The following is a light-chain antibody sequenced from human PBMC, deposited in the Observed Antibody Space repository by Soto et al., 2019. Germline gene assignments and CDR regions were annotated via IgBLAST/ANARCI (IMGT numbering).Light chain of an antibody. CDR2: EDS. CDR3: CSYAGSSTSWV. V-gene: IGLV2-23*01. J-gene: IGLJ3*02. CDR1: SSDAGNYNF. Sequence: QSALTQPASVSGSPGQSITISCTGTSSDAGNYNFVSWYQQHPGKAPKVIIYEDSTRPSGVSNRISGSKSGNTASLTISGLQAEDEADYYCCSYAGSSTSWVFGRGTKLTVL.